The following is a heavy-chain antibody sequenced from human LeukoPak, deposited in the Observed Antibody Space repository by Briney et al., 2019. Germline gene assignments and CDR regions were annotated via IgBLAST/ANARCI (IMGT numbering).Heavy chain of an antibody. D-gene: IGHD4-17*01. CDR2: ISYDGSNK. V-gene: IGHV3-30-3*01. CDR1: GFTFSSYA. CDR3: ARGGYGDYLDY. Sequence: PGRSLRLSCAASGFTFSSYAMHWVRQALGKGLEWVAVISYDGSNKYYADSVKGRFTISRDNSKNTLYLQMNSLRAEDTAVYYCARGGYGDYLDYWGQGTLVTVSS. J-gene: IGHJ4*02.